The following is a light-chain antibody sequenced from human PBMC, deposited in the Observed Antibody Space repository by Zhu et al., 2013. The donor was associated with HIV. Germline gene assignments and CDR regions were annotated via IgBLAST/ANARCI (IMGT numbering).Light chain of an antibody. CDR3: AAWDDNLIGPV. CDR2: GNN. CDR1: SSNVGAGYD. J-gene: IGLJ2*01. Sequence: QSVLTQPPSVSGAPGQRVTISCTGSSSNVGAGYDVHWYQQLPGTAPKLLIYGNNNRPSGVPDRFSGSKSGTSASLAISGLQSEDEADYYCAAWDDNLIGPVFGGGTKLTVL. V-gene: IGLV1-40*01.